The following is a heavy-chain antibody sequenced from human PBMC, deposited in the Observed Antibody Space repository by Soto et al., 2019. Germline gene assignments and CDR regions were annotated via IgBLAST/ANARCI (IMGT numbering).Heavy chain of an antibody. D-gene: IGHD6-13*01. V-gene: IGHV4-39*01. CDR1: GGCISSSSYY. CDR2: IYYSGST. Sequence: EALSLTCTDAGGCISSSSYYWGWIRQPPGKGLEWIGSIYYSGSTYYNPSLKSRVTISVDTSKNQFSLKLSSVTAADTAVYYCASPAEAVLARDYYYYGMDVWGQGTTVTVSS. CDR3: ASPAEAVLARDYYYYGMDV. J-gene: IGHJ6*02.